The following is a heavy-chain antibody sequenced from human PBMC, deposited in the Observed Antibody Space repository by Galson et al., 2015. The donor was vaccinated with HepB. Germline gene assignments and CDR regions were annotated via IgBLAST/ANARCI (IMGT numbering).Heavy chain of an antibody. J-gene: IGHJ6*02. V-gene: IGHV3-33*01. CDR1: GFTFSSYG. D-gene: IGHD3-10*01. CDR3: ARDLRREYYYYGMDA. Sequence: SLRLSCAASGFTFSSYGMHWVRQAPGKGLEWVAVIWYDGSNKYYADSVKGRFTISRDNSKNTLYLQMNSLRAEDTAVYYCARDLRREYYYYGMDAWGQGTTVTVSS. CDR2: IWYDGSNK.